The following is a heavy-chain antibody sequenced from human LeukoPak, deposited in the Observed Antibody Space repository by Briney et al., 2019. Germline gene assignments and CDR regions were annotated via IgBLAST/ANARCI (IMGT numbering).Heavy chain of an antibody. CDR2: INHSGST. Sequence: SETLSLTCAVYGGSFSGYYWSWIRQPPGKGLEWIGEINHSGSTNYNPSLKSRVTISVDTSKNQFSLKLSSVTAADTAVYYCASGLWLFGYWGQGTLVTVSS. CDR3: ASGLWLFGY. CDR1: GGSFSGYY. V-gene: IGHV4-34*01. J-gene: IGHJ4*02. D-gene: IGHD5-18*01.